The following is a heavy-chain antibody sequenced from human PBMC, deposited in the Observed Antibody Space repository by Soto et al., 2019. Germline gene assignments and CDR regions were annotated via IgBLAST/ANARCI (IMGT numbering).Heavy chain of an antibody. CDR2: MNPNSGNT. CDR1: GYSFASYD. CDR3: ARSDYYSCLDWFDP. J-gene: IGHJ5*02. D-gene: IGHD3-22*01. Sequence: GASVKVSCKASGYSFASYDINWVRQATGQGLEWMGWMNPNSGNTGYAQKFQGRVTMTRNTSISTAYMDLSSLRSEDTAVYYCARSDYYSCLDWFDPWGQGTPVTVSS. V-gene: IGHV1-8*01.